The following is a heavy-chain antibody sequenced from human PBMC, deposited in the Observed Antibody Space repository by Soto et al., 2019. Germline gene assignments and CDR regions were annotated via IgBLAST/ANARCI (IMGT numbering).Heavy chain of an antibody. D-gene: IGHD6-13*01. CDR2: ISWDGGST. CDR3: AKDILAAAGSGYYYYGMDV. Sequence: GGSLRLSCAASGFTFDGYTMHWVRQAPGKGLEWVSLISWDGGSTYYADSVKGRFTISRDNSKNSLYLQMNSLRTEDTALYYCAKDILAAAGSGYYYYGMDVWGQGTTVTVSS. CDR1: GFTFDGYT. V-gene: IGHV3-43*01. J-gene: IGHJ6*02.